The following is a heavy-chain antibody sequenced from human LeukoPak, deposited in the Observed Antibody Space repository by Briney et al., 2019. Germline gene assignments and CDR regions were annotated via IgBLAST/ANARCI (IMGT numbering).Heavy chain of an antibody. D-gene: IGHD2-21*01. J-gene: IGHJ4*02. Sequence: PGGSLRLSCAASGFSFGDYAMSWFRQAPGKGLEWVGLIRGNAYGATTEYAASVKGRFAISRDDSTSITYLQMYSLRTDDTAVYYCARNIYETRGDYYDYWGQGTLVTVSS. CDR3: ARNIYETRGDYYDY. CDR1: GFSFGDYA. V-gene: IGHV3-49*03. CDR2: IRGNAYGATT.